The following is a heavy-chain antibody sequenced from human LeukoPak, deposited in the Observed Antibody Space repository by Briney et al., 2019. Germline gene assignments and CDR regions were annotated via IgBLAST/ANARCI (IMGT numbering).Heavy chain of an antibody. CDR1: GYTFTSYD. CDR2: INTNTGNP. CDR3: ARDLRWQWLVLRSAAFDI. Sequence: ASVKVSCKASGYTFTSYDINWVRQATGQGLEWMGWINTNTGNPTYAQGFTGRFVFSLDTSVSTAYLQISSLKAEDTAVYYCARDLRWQWLVLRSAAFDIWGQGTMVTVSS. J-gene: IGHJ3*02. V-gene: IGHV7-4-1*02. D-gene: IGHD6-19*01.